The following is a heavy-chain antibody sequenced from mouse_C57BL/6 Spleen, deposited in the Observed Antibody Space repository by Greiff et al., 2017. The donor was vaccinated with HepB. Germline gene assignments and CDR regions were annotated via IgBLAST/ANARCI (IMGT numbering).Heavy chain of an antibody. J-gene: IGHJ4*01. CDR1: GYSITSGYY. Sequence: EVQLQESGPGLVKPSQSLSLTCSVTGYSITSGYYWNWIRQFPGNKLEWMGYISYDGSNNYNPSLKNRISITRDTSKNQFFLKLNSVTTEDTATYYCAREGAYDSYAMDYWGQGTSVTVSS. CDR3: AREGAYDSYAMDY. D-gene: IGHD3-1*01. V-gene: IGHV3-6*01. CDR2: ISYDGSN.